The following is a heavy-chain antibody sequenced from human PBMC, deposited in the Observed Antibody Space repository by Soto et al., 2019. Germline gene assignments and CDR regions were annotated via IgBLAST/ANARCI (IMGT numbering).Heavy chain of an antibody. D-gene: IGHD4-17*01. J-gene: IGHJ4*02. V-gene: IGHV1-18*03. CDR3: ASWAGQARDFGGPFVY. CDR2: IGGYNGNT. CDR1: GYMFSSHG. Sequence: QVQLVQSGAEVKKPGASVKVSCKASGYMFSSHGVNWVRRAPGQGLEWMGWIGGYNGNTNYAQKFQGRVTMTTDTSTNTAYMELRSLRSDDMAMYYCASWAGQARDFGGPFVYWGQGTLVTVSS.